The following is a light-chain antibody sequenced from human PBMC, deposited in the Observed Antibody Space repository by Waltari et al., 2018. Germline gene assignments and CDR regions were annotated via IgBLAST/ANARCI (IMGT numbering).Light chain of an antibody. V-gene: IGKV1-5*03. J-gene: IGKJ4*01. CDR3: QQYNSYSLLS. Sequence: DIQMPPSPSTLSASVGDRVIFRCRASQSISKWLAWYQQKPGKAPKLLIYKASTLESGVPSRFSGSGSGTEFTLTISSLQPEDFATYYCQQYNSYSLLSFGGGTKVEIK. CDR1: QSISKW. CDR2: KAS.